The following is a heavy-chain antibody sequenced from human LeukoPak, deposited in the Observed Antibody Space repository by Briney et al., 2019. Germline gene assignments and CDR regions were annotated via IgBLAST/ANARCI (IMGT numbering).Heavy chain of an antibody. Sequence: ASVKVSCKASGYTFTGYYVHWVRQAPGQGLEWMGWINPNSGGTNYAQKFQGRVTMTRDTSISTAYMELSRLRSDDTAVYYCARVGLGYCSGGSCYDNDYWGQGTLVTVSS. CDR3: ARVGLGYCSGGSCYDNDY. CDR2: INPNSGGT. CDR1: GYTFTGYY. J-gene: IGHJ4*02. D-gene: IGHD2-15*01. V-gene: IGHV1-2*02.